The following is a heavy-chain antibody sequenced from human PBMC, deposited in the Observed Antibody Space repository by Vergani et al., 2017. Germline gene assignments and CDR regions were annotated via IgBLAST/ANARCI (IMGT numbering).Heavy chain of an antibody. CDR3: TTASDCSGGSCYSLYSYGMDV. V-gene: IGHV3-15*01. D-gene: IGHD2-15*01. CDR2: IKSKTDGGTT. CDR1: GFTFSNAW. Sequence: EVQLVESGGGLVKPGGSLRLSCAASGFTFSNAWMSWVRQAPGKGLEWVGRIKSKTDGGTTDYAAPVKGRVTISRDDSKNTLYLQMNSLKTEDTAVYYCTTASDCSGGSCYSLYSYGMDVWGQGTTVTVSS. J-gene: IGHJ6*02.